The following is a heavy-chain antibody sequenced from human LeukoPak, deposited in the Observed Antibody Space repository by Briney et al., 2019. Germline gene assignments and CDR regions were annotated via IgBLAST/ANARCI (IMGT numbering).Heavy chain of an antibody. CDR2: ISYDGSNK. V-gene: IGHV3-30*06. CDR3: ARGTYYDFWSGYLMYYYYYYMDV. D-gene: IGHD3-3*01. J-gene: IGHJ6*03. Sequence: GGSLRLSCAASGFTFSSYGMHWVRQAPGKGLEWVAVISYDGSNKYYADSVKGRFTISRDNSKNTLYLQMNSLRAEDTAVYYCARGTYYDFWSGYLMYYYYYYMDVWGKGTTVTVSS. CDR1: GFTFSSYG.